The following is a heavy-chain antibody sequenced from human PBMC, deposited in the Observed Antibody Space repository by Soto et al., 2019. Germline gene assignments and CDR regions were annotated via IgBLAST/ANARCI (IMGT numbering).Heavy chain of an antibody. CDR1: GGTVASSHW. D-gene: IGHD2-21*02. Sequence: PSETLSLTCGVSGGTVASSHWWSWVRQSPGGGLEWIGNVYHTGDTNFNPSLQSRVTISVDKSNNQFSLRLNSLTAADTAVYCCAREIVTAGGNNYFDPWGPGTLVTVSS. J-gene: IGHJ5*02. CDR3: AREIVTAGGNNYFDP. V-gene: IGHV4-4*01. CDR2: VYHTGDT.